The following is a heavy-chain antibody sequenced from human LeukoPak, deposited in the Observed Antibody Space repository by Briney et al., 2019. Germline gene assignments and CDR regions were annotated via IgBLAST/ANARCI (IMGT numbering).Heavy chain of an antibody. Sequence: GGSLRLSCAASGFTFSSYSMNWVRQAPGKGLEWVSYISSSSSTIYYADSVKGRFTISRDNAKNSLYPQMNSLRDEDTAVYYCARDGDNYGMDVWGQGTTVTVSS. CDR1: GFTFSSYS. V-gene: IGHV3-48*02. J-gene: IGHJ6*02. CDR2: ISSSSSTI. CDR3: ARDGDNYGMDV. D-gene: IGHD7-27*01.